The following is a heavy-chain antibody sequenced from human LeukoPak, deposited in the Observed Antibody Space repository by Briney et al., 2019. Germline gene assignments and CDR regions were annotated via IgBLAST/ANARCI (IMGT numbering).Heavy chain of an antibody. D-gene: IGHD7-27*01. J-gene: IGHJ4*02. V-gene: IGHV3-48*03. CDR3: ARTTWGYYFDY. Sequence: GGSLRLSCAASGFTFSSYEMNWVRQAPGKGLEWVSYISSSGSTIYYADSVKGRFTISRDNAKNSLYLQMNSLRAEDTAVYYCARTTWGYYFDYWGQGTLVTVSS. CDR2: ISSSGSTI. CDR1: GFTFSSYE.